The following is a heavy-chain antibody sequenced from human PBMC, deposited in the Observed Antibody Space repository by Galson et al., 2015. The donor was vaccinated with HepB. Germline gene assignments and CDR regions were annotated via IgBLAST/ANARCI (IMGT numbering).Heavy chain of an antibody. CDR3: ARRGQWLGHYYFDY. D-gene: IGHD6-19*01. Sequence: VSGGSISSSSCYWGWIRQPPGKGLEWIGSIYYSGSTHYNPSLKSRVTISVDTSKNQFSLKLSSVTAADTAVYYCARRGQWLGHYYFDYWGQGTLVTVSS. CDR2: IYYSGST. J-gene: IGHJ4*02. CDR1: GGSISSSSCY. V-gene: IGHV4-39*01.